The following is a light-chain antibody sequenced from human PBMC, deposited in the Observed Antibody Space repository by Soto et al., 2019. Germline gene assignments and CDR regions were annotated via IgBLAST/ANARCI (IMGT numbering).Light chain of an antibody. CDR3: QQYNNWPWT. V-gene: IGKV3-15*01. Sequence: EIVMTQSPATLSVSPGGRATLSCRASQSISGALTWYQQKPGQAPRLLIYGASTRATSFPARFSGSGSGTDFTLTISSLQSEDFAVYYCQQYNNWPWTFGQGTKVDIK. CDR1: QSISGA. J-gene: IGKJ1*01. CDR2: GAS.